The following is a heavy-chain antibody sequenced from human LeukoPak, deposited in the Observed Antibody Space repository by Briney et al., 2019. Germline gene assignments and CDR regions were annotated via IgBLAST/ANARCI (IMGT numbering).Heavy chain of an antibody. CDR2: IGTAGDT. CDR1: GFTFSSYD. CDR3: ARGILVPGGYYYYGMDV. D-gene: IGHD1-26*01. V-gene: IGHV3-13*01. Sequence: GGSLRLSCAASGFTFSSYDMHWVRQATGKGLEWVSAIGTAGDTYYPGSVKGRFTISREKAKNSLYLQMNSLRAGDTAVYYCARGILVPGGYYYYGMDVWGQGTTVTVSS. J-gene: IGHJ6*02.